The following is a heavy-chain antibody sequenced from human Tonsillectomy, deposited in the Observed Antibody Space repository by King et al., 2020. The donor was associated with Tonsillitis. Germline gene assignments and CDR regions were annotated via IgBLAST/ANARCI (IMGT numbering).Heavy chain of an antibody. CDR1: GFTFSSYS. CDR2: ISSSSSTI. Sequence: VQLVESGGGLVQPGGSLRLSCAASGFTFSSYSMNWVRQAPGKGLEWVSYISSSSSTIYYADSVKGRFTISRDNAKNSLYLQMNSLRDEDTAVYYCARDSGPGPQWELRHFDYWGQGTLVTVSS. J-gene: IGHJ4*02. D-gene: IGHD1-26*01. V-gene: IGHV3-48*02. CDR3: ARDSGPGPQWELRHFDY.